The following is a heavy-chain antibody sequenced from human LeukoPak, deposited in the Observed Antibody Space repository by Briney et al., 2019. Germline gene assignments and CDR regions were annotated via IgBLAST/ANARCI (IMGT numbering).Heavy chain of an antibody. J-gene: IGHJ4*02. CDR3: ARDLQGYCSGGSCQLFDY. D-gene: IGHD2-15*01. CDR1: GYTFTSYG. CDR2: ISAYNGNT. Sequence: ASVKVSCKASGYTFTSYGISWVRQAPGQGLEWMGWISAYNGNTNYAQKLQGRVTMTTDTSTSTAYMELRSLRSDDTAVYYCARDLQGYCSGGSCQLFDYWGQGSLVTVSS. V-gene: IGHV1-18*01.